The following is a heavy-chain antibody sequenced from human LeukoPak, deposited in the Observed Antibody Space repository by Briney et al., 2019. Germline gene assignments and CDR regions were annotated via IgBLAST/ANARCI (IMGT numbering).Heavy chain of an antibody. CDR2: INTNTGNP. J-gene: IGHJ5*02. CDR1: GYTFTGYA. D-gene: IGHD6-13*01. Sequence: GASVKVSCKASGYTFTGYAMNWVRQAPGQGLEWMGWINTNTGNPTYAQGFTGRFVFSLDTSVSTAYLQISSLKAEDTAVYYCARVRRIAAAGTNNWFDPWGQGTLVTVSS. CDR3: ARVRRIAAAGTNNWFDP. V-gene: IGHV7-4-1*02.